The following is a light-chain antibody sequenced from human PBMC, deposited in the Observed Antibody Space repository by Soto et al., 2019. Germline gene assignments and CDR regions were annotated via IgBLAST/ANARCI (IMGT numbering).Light chain of an antibody. J-gene: IGKJ4*01. Sequence: DIVMTQSPESLAVSLGERATINCKSSQSVLYSSNNKNHLAWYQQKPGQPPKLLIYWASTRESGVPDRFSGSGSGSDFTLTISSLQAEDLAVYYCQQYYSSSLTFGGGTKVDIK. CDR1: QSVLYSSNNKNH. CDR3: QQYYSSSLT. V-gene: IGKV4-1*01. CDR2: WAS.